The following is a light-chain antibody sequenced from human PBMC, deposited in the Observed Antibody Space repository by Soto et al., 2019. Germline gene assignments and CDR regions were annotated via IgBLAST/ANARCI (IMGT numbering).Light chain of an antibody. J-gene: IGKJ4*01. CDR3: QQYGTSPLT. Sequence: EIVLTQSPGTLSLSPGERATLSCRASQSVSSSYLACYHQKPGQAPRLLIYGASIMATGIPDRFSCSGSGTDFTLTISRLEPEDSAVYYCQQYGTSPLTFGGGTKVEIK. V-gene: IGKV3-20*01. CDR1: QSVSSSY. CDR2: GAS.